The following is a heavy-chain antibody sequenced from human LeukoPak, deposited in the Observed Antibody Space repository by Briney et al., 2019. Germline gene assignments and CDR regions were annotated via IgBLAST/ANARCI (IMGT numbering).Heavy chain of an antibody. CDR1: GYTFTGYY. Sequence: ASVKVSCKASGYTFTGYYMHWVRQAPGQGLEWMGWINPNSGGTNYAQKFQGRVTMTRDTSISTAYMELSRLRSDDTAVYYCAREYPMITFGGVIENSYYFDYWGQGTLVTVSS. CDR2: INPNSGGT. D-gene: IGHD3-16*02. V-gene: IGHV1-2*02. J-gene: IGHJ4*02. CDR3: AREYPMITFGGVIENSYYFDY.